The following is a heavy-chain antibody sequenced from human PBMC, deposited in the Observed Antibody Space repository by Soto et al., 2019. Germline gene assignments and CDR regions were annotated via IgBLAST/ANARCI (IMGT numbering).Heavy chain of an antibody. CDR1: GYTFASYG. D-gene: IGHD3-3*01. CDR2: ISAYNGNT. Sequence: ASVKVSCKASGYTFASYGIIWVRQAPGQGLEWMGWISAYNGNTNYAQKLQGRVTMTTDTSTSTAYMEVRSLRSDDTAVYYCARDRRQFPLRFLEWSSDYWGQGTLVTVPS. J-gene: IGHJ4*02. V-gene: IGHV1-18*04. CDR3: ARDRRQFPLRFLEWSSDY.